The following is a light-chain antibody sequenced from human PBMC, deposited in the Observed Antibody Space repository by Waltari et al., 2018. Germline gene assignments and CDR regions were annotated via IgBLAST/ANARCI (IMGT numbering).Light chain of an antibody. CDR1: HSNVGSYNL. Sequence: QSALTQPASVSGSPGQSITISCTGFHSNVGSYNLVSWYQKHPGKAPKLLIYEGNRRHAGVSNRFSGSKSDNTASLTLSVLQAEDDDDYYCCSNVGSSVFFGGGTKLTVL. J-gene: IGLJ2*01. CDR3: CSNVGSSVF. CDR2: EGN. V-gene: IGLV2-23*03.